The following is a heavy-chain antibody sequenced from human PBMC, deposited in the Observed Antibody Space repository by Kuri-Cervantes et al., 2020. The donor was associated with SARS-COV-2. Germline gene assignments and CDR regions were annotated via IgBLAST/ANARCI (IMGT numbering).Heavy chain of an antibody. V-gene: IGHV4-59*01. D-gene: IGHD3-22*01. CDR1: GGSFSGYY. Sequence: GSLRLSCAVYGGSFSGYYWSWIRQPPGKGLEWIGYIYYSGSTNYNPSLKSRVTISVDTSKNQFSLKLSSVTAADTAVYYCAGTYYDSSGPDYWGQGTLVTVSS. J-gene: IGHJ4*02. CDR2: IYYSGST. CDR3: AGTYYDSSGPDY.